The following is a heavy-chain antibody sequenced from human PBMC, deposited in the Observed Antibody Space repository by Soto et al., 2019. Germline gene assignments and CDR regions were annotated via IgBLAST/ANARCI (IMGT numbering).Heavy chain of an antibody. CDR2: LYQGLSI. CDR3: ARHGGYYFDY. CDR1: GGSISSGYYY. D-gene: IGHD3-16*01. J-gene: IGHJ4*02. V-gene: IGHV4-61*01. Sequence: SETLSLTCSVSGGSISSGYYYWSWIRQPPGKGLEWIGELYQGLSIIYNPSLESRVTISGDSSKNQFSLKLRSVTAADTAVYYCARHGGYYFDYWGQGTLVTVSS.